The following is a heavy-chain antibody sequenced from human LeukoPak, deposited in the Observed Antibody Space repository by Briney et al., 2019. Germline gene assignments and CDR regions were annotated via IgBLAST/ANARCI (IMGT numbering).Heavy chain of an antibody. J-gene: IGHJ4*02. V-gene: IGHV4-34*01. D-gene: IGHD4-17*01. CDR3: APYGDYAY. Sequence: MPSETLSLTCAVSGGSFSGYYWKWIRQPPGKGMEWIGEINQSGRTDYNPTLKSRLTISVDMSKNQFTLNLTSVTAADTAVYYCAPYGDYAYWGPGTLVTVSS. CDR2: INQSGRT. CDR1: GGSFSGYY.